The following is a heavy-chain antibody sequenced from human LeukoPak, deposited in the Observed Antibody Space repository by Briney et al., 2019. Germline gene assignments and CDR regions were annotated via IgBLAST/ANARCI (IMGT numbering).Heavy chain of an antibody. CDR2: IKEDGSAE. J-gene: IGHJ4*02. V-gene: IGHV3-7*04. D-gene: IGHD3-3*01. CDR3: AKDDEGYY. Sequence: GGSLRLSCAASGFTFSKSWMSWLRQTPEKGLEWVANIKEDGSAEYYVDSVKGRFTISRDNAKNSLYLQMNSLRAEDTAVYYCAKDDEGYYWGQGILVTVFS. CDR1: GFTFSKSW.